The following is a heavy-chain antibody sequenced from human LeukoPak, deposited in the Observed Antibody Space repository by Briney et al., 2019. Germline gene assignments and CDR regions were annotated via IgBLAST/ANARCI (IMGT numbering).Heavy chain of an antibody. J-gene: IGHJ4*02. Sequence: ASVKVSCKASGYTFTNYAMHWVRQAPGQRLEWMGGFDPEDGETIYAQKFQGRVTMTEDTSTDTAYMELSSLRSEDTAVYYCATDLQRLPLGYWGQGTLVTVSS. D-gene: IGHD4-11*01. CDR2: FDPEDGET. CDR1: GYTFTNYA. V-gene: IGHV1-24*01. CDR3: ATDLQRLPLGY.